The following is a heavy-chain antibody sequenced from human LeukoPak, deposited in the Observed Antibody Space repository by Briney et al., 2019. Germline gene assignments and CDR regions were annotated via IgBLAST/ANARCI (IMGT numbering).Heavy chain of an antibody. CDR2: IYNSGST. J-gene: IGHJ4*02. Sequence: SETLSLTCTVSGYSISSGYYWGWIRQPPGKGLEWIGYIYNSGSTYYNPSLKSRVTISVDTSKNQFSLKLSSVTAADTAVYYCAREGRRARGRFDYWGQGTLVIVSS. CDR1: GYSISSGYY. V-gene: IGHV4-38-2*02. CDR3: AREGRRARGRFDY. D-gene: IGHD1-26*01.